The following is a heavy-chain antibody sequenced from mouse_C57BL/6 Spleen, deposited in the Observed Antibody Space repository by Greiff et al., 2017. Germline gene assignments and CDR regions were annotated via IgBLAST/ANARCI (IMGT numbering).Heavy chain of an antibody. CDR1: GYTFTSYG. J-gene: IGHJ2*01. D-gene: IGHD1-1*01. CDR3: ARNGYYGSSPYYFDY. Sequence: VQLQQSGAELARPGASVKLSCKASGYTFTSYGISWVKQRTGQGLEWIGEIYPRSGNTYYNEKFKGKATLTADKSSSTAYMELRSLTSEDSAVYFCARNGYYGSSPYYFDYWGQGTTLTVSS. V-gene: IGHV1-81*01. CDR2: IYPRSGNT.